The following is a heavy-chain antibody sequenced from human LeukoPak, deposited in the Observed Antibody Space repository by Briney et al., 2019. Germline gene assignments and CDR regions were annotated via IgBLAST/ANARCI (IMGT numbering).Heavy chain of an antibody. V-gene: IGHV3-30*03. J-gene: IGHJ6*02. CDR3: ARAGRGFRDYYYYGMDV. D-gene: IGHD3-10*01. CDR1: GFTFSSYG. CDR2: ISYDGSNK. Sequence: GGSLRLSCAASGFTFSSYGMHWVRQAPGKGLEWVAVISYDGSNKYYADSVKGRFTISRDNAKNFLYLQMNSLRAEDTALYHCARAGRGFRDYYYYGMDVWGQGTTVTVSS.